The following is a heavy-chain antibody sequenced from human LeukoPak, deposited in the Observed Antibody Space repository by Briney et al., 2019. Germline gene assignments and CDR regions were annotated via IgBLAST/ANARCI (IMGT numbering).Heavy chain of an antibody. J-gene: IGHJ4*02. V-gene: IGHV4-39*01. CDR1: GGSISSSSYY. D-gene: IGHD4-23*01. Sequence: SETLSLTCTVSGGSISSSSYYWGWIRQPPGKGLEWIGSIYYSGSTQYNPSLKSRVTISVDTSKHQFALKLSSVTAADTAVYYCANSYDGKIVPFDNWGQGALVAVSS. CDR2: IYYSGST. CDR3: ANSYDGKIVPFDN.